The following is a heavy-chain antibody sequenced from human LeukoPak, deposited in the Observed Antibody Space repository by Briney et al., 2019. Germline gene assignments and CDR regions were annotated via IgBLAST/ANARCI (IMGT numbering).Heavy chain of an antibody. CDR1: VYTFTIYG. D-gene: IGHD4-17*01. Sequence: ASVKVSCKHSVYTFTIYGICWVRQAPGQGLEWMGWISAYNGNTNYAQKPQGRVSMTTDTTTSTAYMELRTLRSDDTAVYYCASEGPDYGDYPDYWGQGTLVTVSS. CDR3: ASEGPDYGDYPDY. CDR2: ISAYNGNT. V-gene: IGHV1-18*01. J-gene: IGHJ4*02.